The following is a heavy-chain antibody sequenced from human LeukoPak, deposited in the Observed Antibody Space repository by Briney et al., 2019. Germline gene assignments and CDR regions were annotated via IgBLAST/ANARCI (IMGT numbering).Heavy chain of an antibody. V-gene: IGHV3-21*01. J-gene: IGHJ4*02. CDR1: GFTFSSYS. CDR2: ISSSSSYI. Sequence: GGPLRLSCAASGFTFSSYSMNWVRQAPGKGLEWVSSISSSSSYIYYADSVKGRFTISRDNAKNSLYLQMNSLRAEDTAVYYCARSGGWEPTYYFDYWGQGTLVTVSS. CDR3: ARSGGWEPTYYFDY. D-gene: IGHD1-26*01.